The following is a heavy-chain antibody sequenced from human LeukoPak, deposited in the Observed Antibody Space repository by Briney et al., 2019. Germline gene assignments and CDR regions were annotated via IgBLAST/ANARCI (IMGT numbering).Heavy chain of an antibody. V-gene: IGHV3-9*01. Sequence: ETGGSLRLSCAASGFTFDGYVMHWVRQAPGKGLEWVSGISWNSGNIGYADSVKGRFTISRDNAKNSLYLQMNSLRAEDTALYYCAKEYRIGTGCYDYWGQGTLITVSS. CDR2: ISWNSGNI. D-gene: IGHD6-19*01. CDR3: AKEYRIGTGCYDY. CDR1: GFTFDGYV. J-gene: IGHJ4*02.